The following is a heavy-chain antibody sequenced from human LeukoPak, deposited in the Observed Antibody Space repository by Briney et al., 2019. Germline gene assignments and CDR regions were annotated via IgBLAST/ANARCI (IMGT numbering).Heavy chain of an antibody. CDR2: IKQDGSEK. J-gene: IGHJ6*03. CDR3: ARDRVAARQWGYYYYMDV. Sequence: GGSLRLSCAASGFTFSSYWMSWVRQAPGKGLEWVANIKQDGSEKYYVDSVKGRFTISRDNAKNSLYLQMNSLRAEDTAVYYCARDRVAARQWGYYYYMDVWGRGTTVTVSS. CDR1: GFTFSSYW. D-gene: IGHD6-6*01. V-gene: IGHV3-7*01.